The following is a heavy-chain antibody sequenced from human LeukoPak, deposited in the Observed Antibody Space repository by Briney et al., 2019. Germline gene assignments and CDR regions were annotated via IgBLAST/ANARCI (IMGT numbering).Heavy chain of an antibody. CDR1: GGSISSYY. CDR2: IYYSGST. V-gene: IGHV4-59*01. D-gene: IGHD3-9*01. Sequence: SETLSLTCTVSGGSISSYYWSWIRQPPGKGLEWIGYIYYSGSTNYNPSLKSRVTISVDTSKNQFSLKLSSVTAADTAVYYCARAGGDYDIFTGYSWWFDPWGQGTLVTVSS. J-gene: IGHJ5*02. CDR3: ARAGGDYDIFTGYSWWFDP.